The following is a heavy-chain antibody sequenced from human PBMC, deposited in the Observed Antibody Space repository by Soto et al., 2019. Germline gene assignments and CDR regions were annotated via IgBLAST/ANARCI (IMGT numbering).Heavy chain of an antibody. CDR1: GFTFNNHN. Sequence: QVQLVESGGGVVQPGRSLRLSCAASGFTFNNHNMHWVRQAPGKGLEWVAVISNDGRNKYYADSVKGRFAISRDSAKKTLSFQMSGLRDDDSAVYYCARGLYTSGWSVIGYWGQGTLVTVSS. CDR3: ARGLYTSGWSVIGY. CDR2: ISNDGRNK. V-gene: IGHV3-30*09. J-gene: IGHJ4*02. D-gene: IGHD6-19*01.